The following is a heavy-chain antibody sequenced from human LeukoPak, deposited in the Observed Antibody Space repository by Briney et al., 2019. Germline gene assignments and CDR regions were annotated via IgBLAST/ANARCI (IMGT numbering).Heavy chain of an antibody. CDR3: ARRDLTGTTFDY. D-gene: IGHD1-7*01. CDR1: GGSISSYY. V-gene: IGHV4-59*01. CDR2: IYYSGST. Sequence: SETLSLTCTVSGGSISSYYWSWIRQPPGKGLEWIGYIYYSGSTNYNPSLKSRVTISVDTSKNQFSLKLSSVTAADTAVYYCARRDLTGTTFDYWGQGTLVTVSS. J-gene: IGHJ4*02.